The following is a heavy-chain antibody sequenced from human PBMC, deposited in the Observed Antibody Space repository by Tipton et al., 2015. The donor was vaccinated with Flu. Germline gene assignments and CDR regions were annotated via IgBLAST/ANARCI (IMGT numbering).Heavy chain of an antibody. J-gene: IGHJ4*02. D-gene: IGHD3-10*01. CDR3: ARLLRGYGLGGGFFDY. CDR1: AYSISSGYY. CDR2: IYHSGST. Sequence: TLSLTCTVSAYSISSGYYWGLIRQPPGKGLEWIGSIYHSGSTYYNPSLKSRVTMSIDTSKNQFFLKLSSVTAADTAVYYCARLLRGYGLGGGFFDYWGQVTLVTVS. V-gene: IGHV4-38-2*02.